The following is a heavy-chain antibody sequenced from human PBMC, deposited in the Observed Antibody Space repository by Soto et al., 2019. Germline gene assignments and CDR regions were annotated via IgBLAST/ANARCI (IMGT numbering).Heavy chain of an antibody. J-gene: IGHJ4*02. Sequence: QITLKESGPTLVKPTQTLTLTCTFSGFSLSSTRTAVGWIRQPPRKPLEWLALIYWDDDKRYSPFLKSRLPSTKDTSKNQVVRTMSNMVPVDTARYYCAHIVVAGLGYYFDYWGQGTLVTVSS. CDR2: IYWDDDK. D-gene: IGHD6-19*01. V-gene: IGHV2-5*02. CDR3: AHIVVAGLGYYFDY. CDR1: GFSLSSTRTA.